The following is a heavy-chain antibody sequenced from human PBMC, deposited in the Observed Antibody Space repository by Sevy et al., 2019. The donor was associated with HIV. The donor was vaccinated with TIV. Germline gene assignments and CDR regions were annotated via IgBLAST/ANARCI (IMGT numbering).Heavy chain of an antibody. CDR3: ARGEYYGSGSYYHYYYGMDV. J-gene: IGHJ6*02. CDR2: ISSSSSYI. CDR1: GFTFSSYS. D-gene: IGHD3-10*01. V-gene: IGHV3-21*01. Sequence: GGSLRLSCAASGFTFSSYSMNWVRQAPGKGLEWISSISSSSSYIYYADSVTGRFTISRDNAKNSLYLQMNSLRAEDTAVYYCARGEYYGSGSYYHYYYGMDVWGQGTTVTVSS.